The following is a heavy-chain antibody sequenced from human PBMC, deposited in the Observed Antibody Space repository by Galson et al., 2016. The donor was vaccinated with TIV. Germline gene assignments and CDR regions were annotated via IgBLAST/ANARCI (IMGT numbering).Heavy chain of an antibody. D-gene: IGHD6-19*01. V-gene: IGHV3-13*01. Sequence: SLRLSCAASGFTFSSHDMHWVRQVRGRGLEWVSSIGTVGDSYYSGYVKGRFTISRENATNSLYLQMNSLTAGDTAMYFCARGGTVDGPEDSFHIWGQGTMVTVS. CDR2: IGTVGDS. CDR3: ARGGTVDGPEDSFHI. CDR1: GFTFSSHD. J-gene: IGHJ3*02.